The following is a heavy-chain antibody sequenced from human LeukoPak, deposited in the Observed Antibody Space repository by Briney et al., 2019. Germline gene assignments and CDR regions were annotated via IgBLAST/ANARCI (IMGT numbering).Heavy chain of an antibody. Sequence: ASVKVSCKASGYTFTSYGISWVRQAPGQGLEWMGWISAYNGNTNYARKLQGRVTMTTDTSTSTAYMELRSLRSDDTAVYYCARVAAGWRYFDYWGQGTLVTVSS. CDR2: ISAYNGNT. CDR1: GYTFTSYG. V-gene: IGHV1-18*01. J-gene: IGHJ4*02. CDR3: ARVAAGWRYFDY. D-gene: IGHD6-19*01.